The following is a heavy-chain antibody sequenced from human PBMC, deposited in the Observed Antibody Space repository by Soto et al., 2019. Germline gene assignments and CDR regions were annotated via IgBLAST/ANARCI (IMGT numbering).Heavy chain of an antibody. Sequence: QVQLVQSGAEVKKPGSSVKVSCKASGGTFSSYTISWVRQAPGQGLEWMGRIIPILGIANYAQKFQGRVTITADKSTSTAYMELSSLRAEDTAVYYCARDQYCSGGSCYSESHYGMDVWGQGTTVTVSS. CDR3: ARDQYCSGGSCYSESHYGMDV. CDR1: GGTFSSYT. V-gene: IGHV1-69*08. D-gene: IGHD2-15*01. CDR2: IIPILGIA. J-gene: IGHJ6*02.